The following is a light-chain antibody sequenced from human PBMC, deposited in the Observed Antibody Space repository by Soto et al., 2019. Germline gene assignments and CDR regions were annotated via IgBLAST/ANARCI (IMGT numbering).Light chain of an antibody. Sequence: QSVLTQPPSASGTPGQRVTISCSGSSSNIGSNYVYWYQQLPGTAPKLLIFRKNHRPSGVPDRFSGSKSGTSGSLAISGLRSEDEADYYCAAWADSLSGVLFGEGTKLTVL. CDR2: RKN. CDR1: SSNIGSNY. CDR3: AAWADSLSGVL. J-gene: IGLJ2*01. V-gene: IGLV1-47*01.